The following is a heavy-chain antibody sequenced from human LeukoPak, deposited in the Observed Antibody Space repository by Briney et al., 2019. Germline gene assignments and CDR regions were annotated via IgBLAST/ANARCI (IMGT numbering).Heavy chain of an antibody. CDR1: GGTFSSYA. CDR3: AGSLGYCTSNVCYLKY. V-gene: IGHV1-69*01. Sequence: SVKVSCKASGGTFSSYAISWVRQAPGQGLEWMGGIIPIFGTANYAQKFQGRVTITADESTSTAYMELRSLRSDDTAVYYCAGSLGYCTSNVCYLKYWGQGTLVTVSS. D-gene: IGHD2-8*01. J-gene: IGHJ4*02. CDR2: IIPIFGTA.